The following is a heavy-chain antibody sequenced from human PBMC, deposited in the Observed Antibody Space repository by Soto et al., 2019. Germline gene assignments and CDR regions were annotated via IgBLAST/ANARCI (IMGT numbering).Heavy chain of an antibody. V-gene: IGHV3-49*03. CDR2: IRSKAYGGTT. Sequence: GGSLRLSCTASGFTFGDYAMSWFRQAPGKGLEWVGFIRSKAYGGTTEYAASVKGRFTISRDDSKSIAYLQMNRLKTEDTAVYYCTSGIVVVTAAIVYYYYGMDVWGQGTTVTVSS. D-gene: IGHD2-2*02. J-gene: IGHJ6*02. CDR1: GFTFGDYA. CDR3: TSGIVVVTAAIVYYYYGMDV.